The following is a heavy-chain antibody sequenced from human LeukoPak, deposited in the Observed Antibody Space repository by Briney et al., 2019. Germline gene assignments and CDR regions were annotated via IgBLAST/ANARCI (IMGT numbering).Heavy chain of an antibody. CDR3: ARSPGYSYSDAFDY. V-gene: IGHV3-74*01. J-gene: IGHJ4*02. Sequence: GGSLRLSCAASGFTFSNNWMHWVRQAPGKGLVWVSQINSDGSSTNYADSVKGRFTISRDNAKNTLYLQMNSLRAEDTAVYYCARSPGYSYSDAFDYWGQGTLVTVSS. D-gene: IGHD5-18*01. CDR1: GFTFSNNW. CDR2: INSDGSST.